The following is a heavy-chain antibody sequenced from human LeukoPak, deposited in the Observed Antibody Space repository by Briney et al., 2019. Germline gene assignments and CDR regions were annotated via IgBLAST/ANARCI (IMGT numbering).Heavy chain of an antibody. CDR2: ISSSGSTI. Sequence: GGSLRLSCAASGFTFSSYEMNWVRQAPGKGLEWVSYISSSGSTIYYADSVKGRFTISRDNAKNSLYLQMNSLRAEDTAVYYCASEGHDYGDYGWGQGTLVIVSS. V-gene: IGHV3-48*03. CDR3: ASEGHDYGDYG. J-gene: IGHJ4*02. CDR1: GFTFSSYE. D-gene: IGHD4-17*01.